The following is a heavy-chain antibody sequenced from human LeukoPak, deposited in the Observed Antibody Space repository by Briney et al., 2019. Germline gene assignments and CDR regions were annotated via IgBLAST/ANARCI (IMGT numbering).Heavy chain of an antibody. Sequence: GGSLRLSCAASGFTFSNYWMSWVRQAPGKGLEWVSAISGSGGSTYYADSVKGRFTISRDNSKNTLYLQMNSLRAEDTAVCYCAKVLTGYSRTFDAFDIWGQGTMVTVSS. D-gene: IGHD6-13*01. V-gene: IGHV3-23*01. CDR3: AKVLTGYSRTFDAFDI. CDR1: GFTFSNYW. CDR2: ISGSGGST. J-gene: IGHJ3*02.